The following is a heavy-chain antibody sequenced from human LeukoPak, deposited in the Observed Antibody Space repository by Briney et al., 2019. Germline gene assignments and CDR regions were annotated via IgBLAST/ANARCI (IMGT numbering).Heavy chain of an antibody. CDR2: MNPNSGNT. J-gene: IGHJ5*02. Sequence: GASVKVSCKASGYTFTSYDINWVRQATGQGFDWRGWMNPNSGNTGYAQKFQGRVTMTRNTSISTAYMELSSLRSEDTAVYYCARAVSGWYNWFDPWGQGTLVTVSS. CDR3: ARAVSGWYNWFDP. D-gene: IGHD6-19*01. CDR1: GYTFTSYD. V-gene: IGHV1-8*01.